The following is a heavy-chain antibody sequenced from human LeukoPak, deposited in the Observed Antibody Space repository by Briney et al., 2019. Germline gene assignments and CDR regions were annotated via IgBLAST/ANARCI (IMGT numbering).Heavy chain of an antibody. CDR1: GGTFSSYA. CDR2: IIPTFGTA. Sequence: ASVKVSCKASGGTFSSYAISWVRQAPGQGLEWMGGIIPTFGTANYAQKFQGRVTITTDESTSTAYMELSSLRSEDTAVYYCAIGIVVVTAIRSEYFQHWARAPWSPSPQ. D-gene: IGHD2-21*02. V-gene: IGHV1-69*05. J-gene: IGHJ1*01. CDR3: AIGIVVVTAIRSEYFQH.